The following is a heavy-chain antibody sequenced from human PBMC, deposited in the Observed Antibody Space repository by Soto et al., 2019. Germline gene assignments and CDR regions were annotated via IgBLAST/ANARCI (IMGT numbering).Heavy chain of an antibody. CDR1: GFTFSSYG. D-gene: IGHD2-15*01. Sequence: QVQLVESGGGVVQPGRSLRLSCAASGFTFSSYGMHWVGQAPGKGLEWVAVIWYDGSKKYYADSVKGRVTISRVYSKNTRYLQMRGLKAEDTAVYYCASEYCSGGRCYYFGMDVWGKGPTVTVSS. J-gene: IGHJ6*04. V-gene: IGHV3-33*01. CDR3: ASEYCSGGRCYYFGMDV. CDR2: IWYDGSKK.